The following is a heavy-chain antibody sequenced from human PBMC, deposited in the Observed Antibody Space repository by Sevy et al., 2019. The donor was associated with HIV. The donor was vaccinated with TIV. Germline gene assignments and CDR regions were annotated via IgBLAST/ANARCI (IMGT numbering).Heavy chain of an antibody. V-gene: IGHV1-18*01. CDR2: MSPYNGNK. D-gene: IGHD2-8*01. CDR3: ARGSTSWYDD. J-gene: IGHJ4*02. Sequence: ASVKVSCKASGYTFTTYNIVWVRQAPGQGLEWLAWMSPYNGNKNYAQRVQGRVTMTTDTFTYTAFLELRSLEFDDTATYYCARGSTSWYDDWGQGTLVTVSS. CDR1: GYTFTTYN.